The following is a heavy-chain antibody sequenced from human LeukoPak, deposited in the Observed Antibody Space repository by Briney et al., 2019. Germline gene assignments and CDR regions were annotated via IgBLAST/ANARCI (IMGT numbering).Heavy chain of an antibody. V-gene: IGHV4-31*03. J-gene: IGHJ4*02. CDR3: ARVRAAVAGNFDY. D-gene: IGHD6-19*01. Sequence: PSQTLSLTCTVSGGSISSGGYYWSWIRQHPGKGLEWIGYIYYSGSTYYNPSLKSRVTISVDTSKNQFSLKLSSVTAADTAVYYCARVRAAVAGNFDYWGQGTLVTVSS. CDR1: GGSISSGGYY. CDR2: IYYSGST.